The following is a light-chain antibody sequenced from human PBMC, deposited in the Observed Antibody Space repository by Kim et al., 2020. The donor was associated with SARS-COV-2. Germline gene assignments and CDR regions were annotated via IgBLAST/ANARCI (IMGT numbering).Light chain of an antibody. CDR3: QQYGNSPLT. J-gene: IGKJ4*01. Sequence: EVVLTQSPATLSLSPGERATLSCRASQSVSSSYLAWYQQKPGQTPRLLIYGASSRATDIPDRFSGSGSGTDFTLTISRLEAEDFAVYYCQQYGNSPLTFGGGTKVDIK. V-gene: IGKV3-20*01. CDR1: QSVSSSY. CDR2: GAS.